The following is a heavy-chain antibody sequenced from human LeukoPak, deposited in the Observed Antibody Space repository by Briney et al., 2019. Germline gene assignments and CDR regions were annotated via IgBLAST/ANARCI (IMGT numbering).Heavy chain of an antibody. V-gene: IGHV4-34*01. CDR2: INHSGST. CDR1: GGSFSGYY. J-gene: IGHJ3*02. CDR3: ARPQRRDGYKIKRSGDAFDI. D-gene: IGHD5-24*01. Sequence: PSETLSLTCAVYGGSFSGYYWSWIRQPPGKGLEWIGEINHSGSTNYNPSLKSRVAISVDTSKNQFSLKLSSVTAADTAVYYCARPQRRDGYKIKRSGDAFDIWGQGTMVTVSS.